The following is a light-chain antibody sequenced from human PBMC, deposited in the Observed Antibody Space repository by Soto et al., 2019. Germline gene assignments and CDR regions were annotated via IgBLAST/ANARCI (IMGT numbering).Light chain of an antibody. J-gene: IGKJ5*01. CDR1: QSVSSN. V-gene: IGKV3-15*01. Sequence: EIVMTQSPATLSVSPGARATLSCRASQSVSSNLAWYQQKPGQAPRLLIYGSSTRATGIRARFSGSGSGTEFTLTISSRQSEDFAVYYGQQYNNWPITVGKGKRLEIK. CDR2: GSS. CDR3: QQYNNWPIT.